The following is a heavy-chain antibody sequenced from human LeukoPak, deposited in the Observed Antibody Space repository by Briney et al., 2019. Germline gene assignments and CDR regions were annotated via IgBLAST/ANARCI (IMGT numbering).Heavy chain of an antibody. D-gene: IGHD2-15*01. J-gene: IGHJ4*02. CDR1: GFSFSAYS. CDR2: ISPGSSYR. CDR3: ARGRGCSGMSCYPDY. Sequence: NPGGSLRLSCAASGFSFSAYSINWVRQAPGKGLEWVSSISPGSSYRHYADSVKGRFTISRDNAKSSLYLQMNSLGAEDTALYYCARGRGCSGMSCYPDYWGQGTLVTVSS. V-gene: IGHV3-21*01.